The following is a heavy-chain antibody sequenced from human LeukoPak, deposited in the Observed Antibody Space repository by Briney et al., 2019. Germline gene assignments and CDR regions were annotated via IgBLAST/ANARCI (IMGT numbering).Heavy chain of an antibody. CDR3: ARAGGYGSGSYDY. J-gene: IGHJ4*02. D-gene: IGHD3-10*01. V-gene: IGHV1-2*02. Sequence: ASVKVSCKASGYTFTGYYLHWVRQAPGQGLEWMGWINPDSGATNRAQKFQGRVTMTRDTSIGTAYMELSRLTSDDTAVYYCARAGGYGSGSYDYWGQGTLVTVSS. CDR1: GYTFTGYY. CDR2: INPDSGAT.